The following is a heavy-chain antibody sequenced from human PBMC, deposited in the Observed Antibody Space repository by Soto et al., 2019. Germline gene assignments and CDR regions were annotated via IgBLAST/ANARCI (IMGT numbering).Heavy chain of an antibody. D-gene: IGHD3-3*01. CDR3: ARDRIYYDFPHY. J-gene: IGHJ4*02. CDR1: GYTFTNHG. V-gene: IGHV1-18*01. CDR2: ISASNGNT. Sequence: QVQLVQSGAEVKKPGASVEVSCKTSGYTFTNHGLTWVRQAPGQGLEWMGWISASNGNTNYAQKFHGRVTMTTDTSTSTAYMELRSMRSDDTAVYYCARDRIYYDFPHYWGQGTLITVSS.